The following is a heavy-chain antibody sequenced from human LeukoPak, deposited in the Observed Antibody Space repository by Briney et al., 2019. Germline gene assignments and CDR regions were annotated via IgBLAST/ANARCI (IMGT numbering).Heavy chain of an antibody. CDR3: ARLDIGETDAFDI. Sequence: GGSLRISCAASGFTLSTKYMTWVRQAPDKGLEWVSIIFRSGTTYYADSVKGRFIISRDISKEMVYLQMKSQRVDDTAVYYCARLDIGETDAFDIWGQGTLVTVSS. V-gene: IGHV3-53*01. J-gene: IGHJ3*02. CDR1: GFTLSTKY. CDR2: IFRSGTT. D-gene: IGHD3-9*01.